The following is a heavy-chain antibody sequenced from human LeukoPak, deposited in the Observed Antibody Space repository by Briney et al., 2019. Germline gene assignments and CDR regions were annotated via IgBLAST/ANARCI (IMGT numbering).Heavy chain of an antibody. CDR3: AREGRPSGAGVVGTYAFDI. V-gene: IGHV3-48*03. D-gene: IGHD7-27*01. J-gene: IGHJ3*02. Sequence: GGSLRLSCAASGFTFSIYEFHWVRQAPGKGLEWVSYISPSGTTIYYTNSVKGRFTISRDSAKSSLYLQMNSLRGEDAAVYYCAREGRPSGAGVVGTYAFDIWGQGTMVTVSS. CDR2: ISPSGTTI. CDR1: GFTFSIYE.